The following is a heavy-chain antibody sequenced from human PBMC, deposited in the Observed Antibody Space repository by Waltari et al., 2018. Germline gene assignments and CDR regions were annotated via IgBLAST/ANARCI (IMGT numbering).Heavy chain of an antibody. V-gene: IGHV4-38-2*02. CDR1: GYSISSGYY. Sequence: QVQLQESGPGLVKRSETLSLTCTVSGYSISSGYYWGWIRQPPGKGLEWIGRIYHSGSTYYNPSLKSRVTISVDTSKNQFSLKLSSVTAADTAVYYCARGYSSSSIFDPWGQGTLVTVSS. J-gene: IGHJ5*02. CDR3: ARGYSSSSIFDP. D-gene: IGHD6-13*01. CDR2: IYHSGST.